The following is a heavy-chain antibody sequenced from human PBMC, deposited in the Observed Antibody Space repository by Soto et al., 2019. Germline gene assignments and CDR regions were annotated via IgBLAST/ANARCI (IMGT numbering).Heavy chain of an antibody. V-gene: IGHV1-46*03. CDR1: GYTFTSYY. Sequence: GASVKVSCKASGYTFTSYYMHWVRQPPGQGLEWMGIINPSGGSTSYAQKFQGRVTMTRDTSTSTVYMELSSLRSEDTAVYYCARDRSGSSSPEYMDVWGKGTTVTVSS. CDR2: INPSGGST. CDR3: ARDRSGSSSPEYMDV. J-gene: IGHJ6*03. D-gene: IGHD6-6*01.